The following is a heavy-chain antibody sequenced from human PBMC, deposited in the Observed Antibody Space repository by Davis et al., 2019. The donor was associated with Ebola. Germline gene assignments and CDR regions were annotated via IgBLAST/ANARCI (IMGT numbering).Heavy chain of an antibody. Sequence: PSETLSLTCTVSGGSISSYYWSWIRQPPGKGLEWIGYIYYSGSTNYNPSLKSRVTISVDTSKNQFSLKLSSVTAADTAVYYCARQGVTYYDFWSGYSFDAFDIWGQGTMVTVSS. D-gene: IGHD3-3*01. V-gene: IGHV4-59*08. J-gene: IGHJ3*02. CDR3: ARQGVTYYDFWSGYSFDAFDI. CDR1: GGSISSYY. CDR2: IYYSGST.